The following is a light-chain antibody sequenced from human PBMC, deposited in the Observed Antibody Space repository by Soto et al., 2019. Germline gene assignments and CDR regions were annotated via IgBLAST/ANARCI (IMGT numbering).Light chain of an antibody. CDR1: QRILHSNGYNY. V-gene: IGKV2-28*01. CDR3: MQGLQTPWT. Sequence: DLVMTQSPLSLPVTPGEPASSSCRSSQRILHSNGYNYADWYLQKPGQSPQLLIYLGSNRASGVPDRFSGSGSGTEFTLKISRVEAEDVGVYYCMQGLQTPWTFGQGTKVEIK. J-gene: IGKJ1*01. CDR2: LGS.